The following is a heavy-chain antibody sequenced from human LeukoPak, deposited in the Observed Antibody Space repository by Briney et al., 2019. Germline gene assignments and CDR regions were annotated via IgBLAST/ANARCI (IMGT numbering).Heavy chain of an antibody. J-gene: IGHJ6*02. CDR2: IYYSGST. D-gene: IGHD3-10*01. CDR3: ARDWGYYGSGSYSYYYYGMDV. V-gene: IGHV4-59*01. Sequence: SETLSLTCTVSGGSISSYYWSWIRQPPGKGLEWIGYIYYSGSTNYNPSLKSRVTISVDTSKNQFSLKLSSVTAADTAVYYCARDWGYYGSGSYSYYYYGMDVWGQGTTVTVSS. CDR1: GGSISSYY.